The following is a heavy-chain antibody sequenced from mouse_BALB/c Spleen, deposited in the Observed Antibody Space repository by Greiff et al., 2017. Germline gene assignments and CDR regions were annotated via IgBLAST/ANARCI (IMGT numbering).Heavy chain of an antibody. V-gene: IGHV1-5*01. CDR2: IYPGNSDT. CDR3: TRYITTAHYFDY. J-gene: IGHJ2*01. Sequence: DVKLQESGTVLARPGASVKMSCKASGYTFTSYWMHWVKQRPGQGLEWIGAIYPGNSDTSYNQKFKGKAKLTAVTSTSTAYMELSSLTNEDSAVYYCTRYITTAHYFDYWGQGTTLTVSS. D-gene: IGHD1-2*01. CDR1: GYTFTSYW.